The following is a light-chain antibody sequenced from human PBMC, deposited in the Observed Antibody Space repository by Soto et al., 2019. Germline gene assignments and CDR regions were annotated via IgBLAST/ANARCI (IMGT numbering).Light chain of an antibody. Sequence: EVVLTQSPVTLSLSPGERATLSWRASQSFRGLLAWYQQKPGQAPRLIIYDAYNRETGIPPRFSGSGSGTECTRTISSLEPEDSEVYYCQQRHMWPITFGQGTRLENK. CDR2: DAY. CDR1: QSFRGL. CDR3: QQRHMWPIT. J-gene: IGKJ5*01. V-gene: IGKV3-11*01.